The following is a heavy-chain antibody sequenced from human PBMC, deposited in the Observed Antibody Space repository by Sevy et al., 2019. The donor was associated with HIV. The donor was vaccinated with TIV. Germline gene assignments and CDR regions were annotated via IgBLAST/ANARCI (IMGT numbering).Heavy chain of an antibody. D-gene: IGHD4-17*01. CDR1: GGSISSGDYY. V-gene: IGHV4-30-4*01. Sequence: SETLSLTCTVSGGSISSGDYYWSWIRQPPGKGLEWIGYIYYSGSTYYNPSLKSRVTISVDTSKNQFSLKLSSVTAADTAVYYCARGGHDYGDTGGKPFDYWGQGTLVTVSS. CDR3: ARGGHDYGDTGGKPFDY. J-gene: IGHJ4*02. CDR2: IYYSGST.